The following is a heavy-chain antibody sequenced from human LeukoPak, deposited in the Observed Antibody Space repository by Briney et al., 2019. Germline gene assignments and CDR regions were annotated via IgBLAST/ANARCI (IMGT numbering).Heavy chain of an antibody. J-gene: IGHJ6*02. CDR2: IYTSGST. V-gene: IGHV4-4*07. Sequence: SETLSLTCTVSGGSISSYYWSWIRQPAGKGLEWIGRIYTSGSTNYNPSLKSRVTMSVDTSKNQFSLKLSSVTAADTAVYYCARVVVVPAAIGYYYYYYGMDVWGQGTTVTVSS. CDR1: GGSISSYY. CDR3: ARVVVVPAAIGYYYYYYGMDV. D-gene: IGHD2-2*01.